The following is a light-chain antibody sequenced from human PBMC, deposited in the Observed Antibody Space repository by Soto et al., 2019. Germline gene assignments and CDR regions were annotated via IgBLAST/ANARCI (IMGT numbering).Light chain of an antibody. V-gene: IGKV1-8*01. Sequence: AIRMTQSPSSLSASTGDRVTITCRASQGISSYLAWYQQKPGKAPKLLIYDASSLESGVPSRFSGSASGTDFTLTISSLEPEDFAVYYCQQRSNWPSWTFGQGTKVDIK. J-gene: IGKJ1*01. CDR3: QQRSNWPSWT. CDR1: QGISSY. CDR2: DAS.